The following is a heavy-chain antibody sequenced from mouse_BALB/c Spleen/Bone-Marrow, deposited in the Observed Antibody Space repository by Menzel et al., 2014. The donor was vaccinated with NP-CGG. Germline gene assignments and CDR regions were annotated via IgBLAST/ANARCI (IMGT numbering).Heavy chain of an antibody. V-gene: IGHV2-9*02. D-gene: IGHD6-1*01. J-gene: IGHJ4*01. Sequence: VKLQESGPGLVAPSQSLSITCTVSGFSLISYGVHWVRQPPGKGLEWLGVIWAGGSTNYNSALMSRLSISKDNSKSQVFLKMNSLQTDDTAMYYCARPTPRYFAMDYWGQGTSVTVSS. CDR1: GFSLISYG. CDR3: ARPTPRYFAMDY. CDR2: IWAGGST.